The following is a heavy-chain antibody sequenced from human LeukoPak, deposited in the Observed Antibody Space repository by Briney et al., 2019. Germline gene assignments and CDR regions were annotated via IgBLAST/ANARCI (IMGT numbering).Heavy chain of an antibody. CDR2: INPNSGGT. V-gene: IGHV1-2*04. J-gene: IGHJ4*02. CDR3: ARGDILTGYLTYYFDY. Sequence: ASVQVSCQASGYTFTGYYMHWVRQAPGQGLEWMGWINPNSGGTNYAQKFQGWVTMTRDTSISTAYMELSRLRSDDTAVYYCARGDILTGYLTYYFDYWGQGTLVTVSS. D-gene: IGHD3-9*01. CDR1: GYTFTGYY.